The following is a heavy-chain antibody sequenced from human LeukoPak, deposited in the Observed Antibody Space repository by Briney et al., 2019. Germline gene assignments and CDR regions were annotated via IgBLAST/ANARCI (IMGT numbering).Heavy chain of an antibody. D-gene: IGHD3-22*01. J-gene: IGHJ3*02. V-gene: IGHV3-33*06. CDR3: AKDGSGYYLNDAFDI. CDR2: IWYDGSNK. CDR1: GFTFSSYW. Sequence: PGGSLRLSCAASGFTFSSYWMSWVRQAPGKGLEWVAVIWYDGSNKYYADSVKGRFTISRDNSKNTLYLQMNSLRAEDTAVYYCAKDGSGYYLNDAFDIWGQGTMVTVSS.